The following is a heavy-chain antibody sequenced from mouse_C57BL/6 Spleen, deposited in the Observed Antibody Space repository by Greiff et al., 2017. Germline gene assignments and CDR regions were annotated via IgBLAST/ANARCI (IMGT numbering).Heavy chain of an antibody. CDR2: IYAGGGDT. CDR1: GYAFSSSW. Sequence: VQLQQSGPELVKPGASVKISCKASGYAFSSSWMNWVKQRPGKGLEWIARIYAGGGDTHYHGKFKGKATLTADKSSSTDYMQLSSLTSEDSAVYFCGRSGDYDVFAYWGQGTLVTVSA. D-gene: IGHD2-4*01. J-gene: IGHJ3*01. V-gene: IGHV1-82*01. CDR3: GRSGDYDVFAY.